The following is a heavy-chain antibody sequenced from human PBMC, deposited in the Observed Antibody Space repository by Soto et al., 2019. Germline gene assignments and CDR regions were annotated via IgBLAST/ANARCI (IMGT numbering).Heavy chain of an antibody. Sequence: SETLSVTCTVSGGSIDSGIYNWNWIRQPPGKGLEWIGYMHYSGRTYYNPSFKSRVTISIDTSKNQFSLKLSSVTATDTAVYYCARQRTTVVTQAYFDHWGQGSLVTVSS. CDR3: ARQRTTVVTQAYFDH. J-gene: IGHJ4*02. V-gene: IGHV4-30-4*01. CDR1: GGSIDSGIYN. CDR2: MHYSGRT. D-gene: IGHD2-21*02.